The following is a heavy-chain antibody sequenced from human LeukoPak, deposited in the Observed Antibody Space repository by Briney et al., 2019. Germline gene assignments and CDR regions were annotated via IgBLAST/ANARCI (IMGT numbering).Heavy chain of an antibody. D-gene: IGHD3-22*01. CDR1: GFTFSSYG. Sequence: GGTPRLSCAASGFTFSSYGMSWVRQAPGKGLEWVSAISGSGGSTYYADSVKGRFTISRDNSKNTLYLQMNSLRAEDTAVYYCAKVGYYDSSGTCHYYYYMDVWGKGTTVTISS. J-gene: IGHJ6*03. CDR2: ISGSGGST. CDR3: AKVGYYDSSGTCHYYYYMDV. V-gene: IGHV3-23*01.